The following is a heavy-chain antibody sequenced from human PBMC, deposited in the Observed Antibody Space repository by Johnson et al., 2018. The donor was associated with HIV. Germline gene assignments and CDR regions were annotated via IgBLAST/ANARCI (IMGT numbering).Heavy chain of an antibody. Sequence: VQLVESGGGLVKPGGSLRLSCAASGFTFSSYAMHWVRQAPGKGLEWVAVISYDGSNKYYADSVKGRFTISRDNSKNTLYLQMNSLRAEDTAVYYCARERYCSSTSGYFSRPPDAFDIWGQGTMVTVSS. V-gene: IGHV3-30-3*01. D-gene: IGHD2-2*01. CDR2: ISYDGSNK. CDR1: GFTFSSYA. J-gene: IGHJ3*02. CDR3: ARERYCSSTSGYFSRPPDAFDI.